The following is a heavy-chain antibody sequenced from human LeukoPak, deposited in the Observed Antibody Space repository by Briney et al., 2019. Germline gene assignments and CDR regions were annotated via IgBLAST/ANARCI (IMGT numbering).Heavy chain of an antibody. CDR3: ARDLGYSIAARQYYYYGMDV. V-gene: IGHV1-18*01. CDR1: GYTFTNYG. J-gene: IGHJ6*02. CDR2: ISAYNGNT. D-gene: IGHD6-6*01. Sequence: VSVKVSCKASGYTFTNYGISWVRQAPGQGLEWMGWISAYNGNTNYAQRLQGRVTMTTDTSTSTAYMELRSLRSDDTAVYYCARDLGYSIAARQYYYYGMDVWGQGTTVTVSS.